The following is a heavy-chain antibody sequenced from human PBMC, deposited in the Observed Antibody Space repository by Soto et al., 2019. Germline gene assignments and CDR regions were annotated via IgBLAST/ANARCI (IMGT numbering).Heavy chain of an antibody. D-gene: IGHD3-16*01. CDR1: GFTFSTYA. CDR2: ISGRGDNT. V-gene: IGHV3-23*01. CDR3: AKERFQGGSNGLDV. J-gene: IGHJ6*02. Sequence: EVQLLESGGGLVQSGGSLRLSCAASGFTFSTYAVTWVRQAPGKGLEWVSTISGRGDNTYYADSVNGRFTVSRDNSKSTVYVQMNGLRAADTAVYYCAKERFQGGSNGLDVWGQGTTVTVSS.